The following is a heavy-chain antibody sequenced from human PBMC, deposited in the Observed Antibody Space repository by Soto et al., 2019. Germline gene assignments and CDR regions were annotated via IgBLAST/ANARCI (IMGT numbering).Heavy chain of an antibody. J-gene: IGHJ4*02. D-gene: IGHD6-13*01. CDR2: ISWNSGSI. Sequence: GGSLRHSCASWGFTFVDYAMHLVRQAPGKGLEWVSGISWNSGSIGYADSVKGRFTISRDNAKNSLYLQMNSLRAEDTALYYCAKGSIAAALYYFDYWGQGTLVTVSS. V-gene: IGHV3-9*01. CDR1: GFTFVDYA. CDR3: AKGSIAAALYYFDY.